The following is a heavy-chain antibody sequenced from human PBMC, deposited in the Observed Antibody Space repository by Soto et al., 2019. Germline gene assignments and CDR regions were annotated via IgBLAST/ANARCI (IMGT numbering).Heavy chain of an antibody. Sequence: EVQLVESGGGLVQPGGSLRLSCAASRFTFSNSDVNWVHQAPGKGLEWVSGVSWNGSRPHYADSVKGRFIISRDNSRNNLYLQTNSLRAEDTAVYYCVRRYYDFWSGYYAFDIWGQGTMVTVSS. CDR1: RFTFSNSD. CDR2: VSWNGSRP. J-gene: IGHJ3*02. CDR3: VRRYYDFWSGYYAFDI. V-gene: IGHV3-35*01. D-gene: IGHD3-3*01.